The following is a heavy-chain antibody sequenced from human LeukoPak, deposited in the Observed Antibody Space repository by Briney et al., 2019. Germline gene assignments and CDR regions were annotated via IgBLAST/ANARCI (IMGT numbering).Heavy chain of an antibody. J-gene: IGHJ6*02. V-gene: IGHV3-53*01. CDR1: GFTVSSNY. CDR2: IYSGGDT. CDR3: ASGRGRASDYYYGMDV. Sequence: GGSLRLSCAVSGFTVSSNYMSWVRQAPGKGLEWVTVIYSGGDTYYADSVKGRFTISRDNSKNTLYLQMNSLRAEDTAGYYCASGRGRASDYYYGMDVWGQGTTVTVSS. D-gene: IGHD3-10*01.